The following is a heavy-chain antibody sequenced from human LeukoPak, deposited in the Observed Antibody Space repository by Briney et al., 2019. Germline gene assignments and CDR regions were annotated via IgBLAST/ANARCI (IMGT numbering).Heavy chain of an antibody. CDR2: ISWNSGSI. CDR3: AKDTYDSSGYYFDY. V-gene: IGHV3-9*01. J-gene: IGHJ4*02. Sequence: GGSLRLSCAASGFTFSTYWMHWVRQAPGKGLEWVSGISWNSGSIGYADSVKGRFTISRDNAKNSLYLQMNSLRAEDTALYYCAKDTYDSSGYYFDYWGQGTLVTVSS. D-gene: IGHD3-22*01. CDR1: GFTFSTYW.